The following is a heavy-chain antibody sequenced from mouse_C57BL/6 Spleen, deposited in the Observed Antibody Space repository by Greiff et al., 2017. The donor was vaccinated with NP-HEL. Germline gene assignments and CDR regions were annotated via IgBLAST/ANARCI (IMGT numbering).Heavy chain of an antibody. J-gene: IGHJ3*01. Sequence: QVQLQQSGAELVRPGASVTLSCKASGYTFTDYEMHWVKQTPVHGLEWIGAIDPETGGTAYNQKFKGKAILTADKSSSTAYMELRSLTSEDSAVYYCTRSGYDYDGSWFAYWGQGTLVTVSA. D-gene: IGHD2-4*01. CDR2: IDPETGGT. V-gene: IGHV1-15*01. CDR3: TRSGYDYDGSWFAY. CDR1: GYTFTDYE.